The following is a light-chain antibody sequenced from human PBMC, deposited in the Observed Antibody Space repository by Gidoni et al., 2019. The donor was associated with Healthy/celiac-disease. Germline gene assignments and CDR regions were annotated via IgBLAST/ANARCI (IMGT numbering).Light chain of an antibody. CDR3: QQYNNWPPIT. J-gene: IGKJ5*01. CDR1: QSVSSN. CDR2: CAS. V-gene: IGKV3-15*01. Sequence: DIVMTHSPATLSVSPGERATLACRASQSVSSNLAWYQQKPAQSPRLLIYCASTRATGIPARFSGSGSVTEFTLTISSLQSEDFAVYYCQQYNNWPPITFGQGTRLEIK.